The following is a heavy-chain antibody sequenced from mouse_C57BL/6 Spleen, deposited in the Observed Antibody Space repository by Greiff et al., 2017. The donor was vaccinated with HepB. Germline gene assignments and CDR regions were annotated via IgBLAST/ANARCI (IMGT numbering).Heavy chain of an antibody. Sequence: QVQLQQPGAELVKPGASVKMSCKASGYTFTSYWITWVKQRPGQGLEWIGDIYPGSGSTNYNEKFKSKATLTVDTSSSTAYMQLSSLTSEDSAVYYCAREDDYYGSSYGYWGQGTTLTVSS. CDR3: AREDDYYGSSYGY. CDR2: IYPGSGST. V-gene: IGHV1-55*01. J-gene: IGHJ2*01. CDR1: GYTFTSYW. D-gene: IGHD1-1*01.